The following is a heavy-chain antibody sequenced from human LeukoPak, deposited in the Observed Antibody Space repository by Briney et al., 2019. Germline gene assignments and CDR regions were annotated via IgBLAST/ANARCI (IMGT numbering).Heavy chain of an antibody. D-gene: IGHD6-13*01. CDR1: GYPFSNYD. CDR3: ARGVPRYCRSPGRAAAGICGVY. V-gene: IGHV1-8*01. J-gene: IGHJ4*02. CDR2: MNPKSGNT. Sequence: ASVTVSCKASGYPFSNYDINWVRQAPGQGLEWMGWMNPKSGNTGYGQKFQGRVTMTRVTSITTAYMELRSLRSEDTAVYYCARGVPRYCRSPGRAAAGICGVYWGQGTLVTVSS.